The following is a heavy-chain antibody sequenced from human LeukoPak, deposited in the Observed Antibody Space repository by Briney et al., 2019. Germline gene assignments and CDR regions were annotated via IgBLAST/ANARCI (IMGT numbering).Heavy chain of an antibody. Sequence: SETLSLTCTVSGGSISSYYWSWIRQPPGKGLEWIGSIYHSGSTYYNPSLKSRVTISVDTSKNQFSLKLSSVTAADTAVYYCARVEMATILGYFDYWGQGTLVTVSS. CDR1: GGSISSYY. V-gene: IGHV4-38-2*02. J-gene: IGHJ4*02. CDR2: IYHSGST. CDR3: ARVEMATILGYFDY. D-gene: IGHD5-24*01.